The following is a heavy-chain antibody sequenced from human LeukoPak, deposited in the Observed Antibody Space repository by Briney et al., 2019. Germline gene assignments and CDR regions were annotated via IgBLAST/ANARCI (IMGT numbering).Heavy chain of an antibody. CDR2: INPGNGNT. CDR1: GYTFTSYA. Sequence: GASVTVSCTASGYTFTSYAMHWVRQAPGQRLEWMGWINPGNGNTKYSQNFQGRVTITRDTSASTAYMELSSLRSEDTAVYYCARGLDYGGDHWGQGTLVTVSS. CDR3: ARGLDYGGDH. J-gene: IGHJ5*02. V-gene: IGHV1-3*01. D-gene: IGHD4-23*01.